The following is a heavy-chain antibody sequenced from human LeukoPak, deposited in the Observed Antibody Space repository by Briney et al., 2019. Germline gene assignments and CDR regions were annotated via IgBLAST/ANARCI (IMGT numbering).Heavy chain of an antibody. CDR2: INHSGST. CDR3: AREKMRRYSYGYAH. D-gene: IGHD5-18*01. CDR1: GGSFSGYY. V-gene: IGHV4-34*01. Sequence: SETLSLTCAVYGGSFSGYYWSWIRQPPGKGLEWIGEINHSGSTNYNSSLKSRVTISVDTSKNQFSLKVSSVTAADTAVYYCAREKMRRYSYGYAHWGQGTLVTVSP. J-gene: IGHJ4*02.